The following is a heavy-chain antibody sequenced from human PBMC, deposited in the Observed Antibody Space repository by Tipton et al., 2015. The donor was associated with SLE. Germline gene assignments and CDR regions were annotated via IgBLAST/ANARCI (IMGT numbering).Heavy chain of an antibody. CDR3: ARDKGGSRGNYDYYGMDV. D-gene: IGHD5-12*01. V-gene: IGHV1-46*02. Sequence: QSGPEVKKPGASVKVSCKASGYTFNNHGISWVRQAPGQGLEWMGIINPIGGATSYAQNFQGRVTMTRDTSTSTVYMELSSLRSEDAAVYYCARDKGGSRGNYDYYGMDVWGQGTTVNVSS. CDR1: GYTFNNHG. J-gene: IGHJ6*02. CDR2: INPIGGAT.